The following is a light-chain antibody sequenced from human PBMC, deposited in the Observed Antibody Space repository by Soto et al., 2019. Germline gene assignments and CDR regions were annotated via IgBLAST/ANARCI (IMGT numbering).Light chain of an antibody. CDR3: QQLNAYPLT. J-gene: IGKJ3*01. Sequence: DIQLTQSPSLLSASVGDRVTITCRASQDISTYLAWYQQRPGKAPKLLVYEAFTLQRGVPSRFSGSGSGTEFTLTIISLQHEDFATYYCQQLNAYPLTFGPGTTVDIK. CDR2: EAF. V-gene: IGKV1-9*01. CDR1: QDISTY.